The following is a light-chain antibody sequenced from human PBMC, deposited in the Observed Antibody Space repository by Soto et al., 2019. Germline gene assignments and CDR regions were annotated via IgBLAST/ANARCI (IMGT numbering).Light chain of an antibody. V-gene: IGKV1-5*01. CDR1: QSISRW. J-gene: IGKJ5*01. Sequence: DIQMTQSPSTLSASVGDRVTITFRASQSISRWLAWYQQKPGKAPKLLILDVSRLESGVPSRFSGSGSGTEFTLTISSLQPDDSATYYCQQYNDSFPYTFGQGTRLEIK. CDR2: DVS. CDR3: QQYNDSFPYT.